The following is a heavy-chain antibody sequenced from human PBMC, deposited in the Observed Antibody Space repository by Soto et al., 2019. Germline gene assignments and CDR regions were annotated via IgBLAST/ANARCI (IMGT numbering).Heavy chain of an antibody. CDR1: GGTFSSYA. D-gene: IGHD2-21*02. V-gene: IGHV1-69*13. Sequence: GASVKVSCKASGGTFSSYAISWVRQAPGQGLEWMGGIIPIFGTANYAQKLQGRVTITADESTSTAYMELCSLRSVDTAVYFCVRDSSPGYGGNSETYNWFDPWGQGTLVTVSS. CDR2: IIPIFGTA. J-gene: IGHJ5*02. CDR3: VRDSSPGYGGNSETYNWFDP.